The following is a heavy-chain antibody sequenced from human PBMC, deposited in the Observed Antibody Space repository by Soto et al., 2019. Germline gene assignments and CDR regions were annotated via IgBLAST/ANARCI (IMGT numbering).Heavy chain of an antibody. CDR3: TRGGSFYYYAMDV. D-gene: IGHD1-26*01. CDR2: VYPGDSDT. Sequence: GESLKISCRGSGYNFTSFWIGWVRQMPGKGLECMGIVYPGDSDTRYGPSFQGQVTISVDKSISTAYLQWSSLKASDTAMYYCTRGGSFYYYAMDVWGQGTTVTVSS. V-gene: IGHV5-51*01. CDR1: GYNFTSFW. J-gene: IGHJ6*02.